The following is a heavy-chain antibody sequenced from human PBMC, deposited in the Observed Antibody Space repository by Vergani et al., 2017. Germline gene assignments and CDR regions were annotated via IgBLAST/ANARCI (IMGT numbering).Heavy chain of an antibody. D-gene: IGHD2-21*01. CDR3: ARHISVVRPSSMTAFDY. CDR2: VFYGGRT. Sequence: QMQLQESGPGLVKPSETLSLSCTVSGDSISTSSYAWGWIRHPPGKTLEWIGTVFYGGRTSYNPSLKSRVTLSLDTSKKQISLHLTSVTAADTAVYCCARHISVVRPSSMTAFDYWGQGTLVTVSS. CDR1: GDSISTSSYA. J-gene: IGHJ4*02. V-gene: IGHV4-39*01.